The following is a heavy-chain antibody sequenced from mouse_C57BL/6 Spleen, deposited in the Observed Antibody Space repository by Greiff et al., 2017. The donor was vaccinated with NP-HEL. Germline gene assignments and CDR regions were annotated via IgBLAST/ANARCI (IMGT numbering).Heavy chain of an antibody. V-gene: IGHV5-16*01. J-gene: IGHJ2*01. CDR2: INYDGSST. CDR3: ARTFHYGSSYYFDY. Sequence: EVKVVESEGGLVQPGSSMKLSCTASGFTFSDYYMAWVRQVPEKGLEWVANINYDGSSTYYLDSLKSRFIISRDNAKNILYLQMSSLKSEDTATYYCARTFHYGSSYYFDYWGQGTTLTVSS. D-gene: IGHD1-1*01. CDR1: GFTFSDYY.